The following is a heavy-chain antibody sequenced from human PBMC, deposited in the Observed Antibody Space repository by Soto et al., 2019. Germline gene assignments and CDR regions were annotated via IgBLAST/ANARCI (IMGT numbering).Heavy chain of an antibody. CDR2: ISGSGGSR. CDR3: AKVMVKNWFDP. CDR1: GFTFSSYA. D-gene: IGHD5-18*01. Sequence: GESLKISCAASGFTFSSYAMSWVRQAPGKGLEWVSLISGSGGSRYYADSVKGRFTISRDNSKNTLYLQMNSLRADDTAVYYCAKVMVKNWFDPWGQGTLVTVSS. J-gene: IGHJ5*02. V-gene: IGHV3-23*01.